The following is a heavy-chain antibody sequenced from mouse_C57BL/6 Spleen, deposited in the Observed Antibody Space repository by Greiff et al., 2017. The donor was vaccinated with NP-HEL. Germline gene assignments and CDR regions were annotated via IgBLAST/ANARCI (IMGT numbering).Heavy chain of an antibody. V-gene: IGHV1-81*01. J-gene: IGHJ3*01. Sequence: VQLQQSGAELARPGASVKLSCKASGYTFTSYGISWVKQRTGQGLEWIGEIYPRSGNTYYNEKFKGKATLTADKSSSTAYMEVRSRTSEDSAVYFCAIYYYGSSYLAYWGQGTLVTVSA. CDR3: AIYYYGSSYLAY. CDR1: GYTFTSYG. D-gene: IGHD1-1*01. CDR2: IYPRSGNT.